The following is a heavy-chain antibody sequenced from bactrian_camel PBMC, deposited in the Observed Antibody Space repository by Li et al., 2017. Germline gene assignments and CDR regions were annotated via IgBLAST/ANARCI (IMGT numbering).Heavy chain of an antibody. CDR3: AADRGSGQCRRTSLYAY. Sequence: HVQLVESGGSVQAGGSLKLTCDVSRFSRYSRKEYCMGWFRQPPGKERELVAAIWTGGGSPQYADSAKGRFTIARDYNLNTLSLQMSSLKPEDTAVYYCAADRGSGQCRRTSLYAYWGRGTQVTVS. J-gene: IGHJ4*01. D-gene: IGHD2*01. CDR1: RFSRYSRKEYC. V-gene: IGHV3-3*01. CDR2: IWTGGGSP.